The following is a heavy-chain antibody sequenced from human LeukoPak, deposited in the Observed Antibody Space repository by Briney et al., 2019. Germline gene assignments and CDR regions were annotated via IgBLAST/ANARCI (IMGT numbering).Heavy chain of an antibody. J-gene: IGHJ6*02. CDR3: ARDQTYGSGSYFDSKSPYGMDV. CDR1: GGSISSYY. CDR2: IYTSGST. Sequence: SETLSLTRTVSGGSISSYYWSWIRQPAGKGLEWIGRIYTSGSTNYNPSLKSRVTMSVDTSKNQFSLKLSSVTAADTAVYYCARDQTYGSGSYFDSKSPYGMDVWGQGTTVTVSS. D-gene: IGHD3-10*01. V-gene: IGHV4-4*07.